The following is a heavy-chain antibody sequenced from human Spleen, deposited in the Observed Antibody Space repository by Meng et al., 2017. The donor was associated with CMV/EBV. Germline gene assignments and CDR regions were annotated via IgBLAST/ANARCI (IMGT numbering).Heavy chain of an antibody. D-gene: IGHD3-3*01. V-gene: IGHV3-30*04. CDR3: ARSRHFDLWSGYPFLDY. CDR2: ISSDGYNE. CDR1: GFTFGDYS. Sequence: GESLKISCSTSGFTFGDYSISWVRQAPGKGLEWVAVISSDGYNEFYADSVKGRFTISRDNSKNTLYLQMNSLRTEDTAVYYCARSRHFDLWSGYPFLDYWGQGTLVTVSS. J-gene: IGHJ4*02.